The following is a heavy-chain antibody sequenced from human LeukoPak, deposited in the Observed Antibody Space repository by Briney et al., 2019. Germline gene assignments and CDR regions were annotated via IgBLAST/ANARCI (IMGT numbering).Heavy chain of an antibody. Sequence: PGGSLRLSCAASGFTFSSYAMSWVRQAPGKGLEWVSAISGSGGSTYYADSVKGRFTISRDNSKNTLYLQMGSLRAEDMAVYYCARVALGYSSSWYFDYWGQGTLVTVSS. CDR1: GFTFSSYA. CDR2: ISGSGGST. D-gene: IGHD6-13*01. J-gene: IGHJ4*02. CDR3: ARVALGYSSSWYFDY. V-gene: IGHV3-23*01.